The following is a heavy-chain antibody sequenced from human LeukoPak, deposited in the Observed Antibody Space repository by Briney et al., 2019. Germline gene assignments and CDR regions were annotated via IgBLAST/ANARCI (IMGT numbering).Heavy chain of an antibody. CDR2: IYSGGST. D-gene: IGHD3-22*01. CDR3: ASFYDTADWFDP. CDR1: GFTVSSNY. J-gene: IGHJ5*02. Sequence: GGSLRLSCAASGFTVSSNYMSWVRQAPGKGLEWVSVIYSGGSTYYADSVKGRFTISRDNSKNTLYLQMNSLRAEDTAVYYCASFYDTADWFDPRGQGTLVTVSS. V-gene: IGHV3-53*01.